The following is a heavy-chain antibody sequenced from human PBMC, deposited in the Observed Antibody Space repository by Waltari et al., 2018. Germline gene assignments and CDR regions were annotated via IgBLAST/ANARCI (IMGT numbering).Heavy chain of an antibody. D-gene: IGHD6-19*01. CDR3: AKEKDGSSGWFNAFGI. CDR2: VSGSGGGT. V-gene: IGHV3-23*04. CDR1: GFIFSTYA. J-gene: IGHJ3*02. Sequence: EVQLVESGGGLVQPGGSLRLSWAASGFIFSTYAMRWVRQAPGKGLEWVSAVSGSGGGTYYADSVKGRFTISRDNSKNALYLQINSLRAEDTAVYYCAKEKDGSSGWFNAFGIWGQGTVVTVSS.